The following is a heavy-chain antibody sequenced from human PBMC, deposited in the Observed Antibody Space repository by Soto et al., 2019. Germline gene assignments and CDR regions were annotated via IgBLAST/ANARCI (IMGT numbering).Heavy chain of an antibody. D-gene: IGHD6-19*01. J-gene: IGHJ4*02. V-gene: IGHV4-31*03. CDR2: VHYSGTT. CDR1: GDSISSGGYY. Sequence: QVQLQESGPGLVKPSQTLSLTCTVSGDSISSGGYYWSWIRQHPGKGTEWIGHVHYSGTTYYNPSLKSRVTISLDTSKNTFSLKLIAVTAADTAVYYCARGVEFTSGWDQFDYWGQGTLVTVSS. CDR3: ARGVEFTSGWDQFDY.